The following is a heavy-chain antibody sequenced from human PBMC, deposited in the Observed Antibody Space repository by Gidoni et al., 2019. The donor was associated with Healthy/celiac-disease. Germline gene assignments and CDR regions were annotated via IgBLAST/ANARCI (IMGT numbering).Heavy chain of an antibody. J-gene: IGHJ4*02. CDR3: ARHATYYYDSSGYFRGDVPGAFDY. CDR2: IYYSGST. V-gene: IGHV4-39*01. Sequence: QLQLQESGPGLVKPSETLSLTCTVSGGSIRSSSYYWGWLRPPPGKGLEWIGSIYYSGSTYYYPSLKSRVTISVDTSKNQFSLKLSSVTAADTAVYYCARHATYYYDSSGYFRGDVPGAFDYWGQGTLVTVSS. CDR1: GGSIRSSSYY. D-gene: IGHD3-22*01.